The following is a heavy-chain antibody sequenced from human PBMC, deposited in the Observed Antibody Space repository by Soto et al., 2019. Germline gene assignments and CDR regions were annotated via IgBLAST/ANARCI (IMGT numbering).Heavy chain of an antibody. V-gene: IGHV3-30*03. D-gene: IGHD6-13*01. J-gene: IGHJ6*02. CDR2: ISYDGSHK. CDR1: GFSFSHYG. Sequence: QVQVVESGGGVVQPGRSLRLSCVASGFSFSHYGMQWVRQAPGKGLEWVAVISYDGSHKYYGESVTGRFTISRDNSKNTLYLQKNSLRPDEAALYFCARDREREQLGYYGVDVLGQGTTVAVS. CDR3: ARDREREQLGYYGVDV.